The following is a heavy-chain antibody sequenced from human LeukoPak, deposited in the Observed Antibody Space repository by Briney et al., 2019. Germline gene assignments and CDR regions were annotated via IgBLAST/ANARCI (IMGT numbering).Heavy chain of an antibody. CDR2: SNHSGST. V-gene: IGHV4-34*01. CDR1: GGSFSGYY. J-gene: IGHJ3*02. CDR3: ARVPTYGLHDAFDI. D-gene: IGHD3-10*01. Sequence: SETLSLTCAVYGGSFSGYYWSWIRQPPGKGLEWIGESNHSGSTNYNPSLKRRVTISVDTSKNQFSLKLSSVTAADTAVYYCARVPTYGLHDAFDIWGQGTMVTVSS.